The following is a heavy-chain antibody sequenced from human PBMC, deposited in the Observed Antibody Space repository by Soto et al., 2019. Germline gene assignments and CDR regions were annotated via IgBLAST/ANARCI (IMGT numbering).Heavy chain of an antibody. CDR3: ARRPPGGELDY. Sequence: SETLSLTCTVSGGSISSYYWNWIRQTPGKGLEWIGYIYYSGSTNSNPSLKSRVTISLDTSKNQFSLKLSSVTAADTAVYYCARRPPGGELDYWGQGTLVTVSS. J-gene: IGHJ4*02. D-gene: IGHD2-21*01. V-gene: IGHV4-59*08. CDR2: IYYSGST. CDR1: GGSISSYY.